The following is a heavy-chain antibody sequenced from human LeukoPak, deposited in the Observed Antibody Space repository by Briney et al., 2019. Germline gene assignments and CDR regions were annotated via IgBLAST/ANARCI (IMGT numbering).Heavy chain of an antibody. Sequence: ASVKVSCKASGYALTNYYMSWVQQAPGQGPEWMGAIDPSSGNTQFAPKFEGRVTVTTDTSTSTVYMEMSSLRSDDTAMYYCATYPGPTIQGSFDYWGQGTLVTVSS. CDR2: IDPSSGNT. D-gene: IGHD5-18*01. V-gene: IGHV1-46*01. J-gene: IGHJ4*02. CDR3: ATYPGPTIQGSFDY. CDR1: GYALTNYY.